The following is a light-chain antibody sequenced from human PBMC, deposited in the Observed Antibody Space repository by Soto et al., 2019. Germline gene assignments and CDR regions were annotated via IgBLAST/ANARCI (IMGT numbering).Light chain of an antibody. J-gene: IGLJ3*02. CDR3: VLYMRSGISV. CDR2: STN. CDR1: SGSVSTSYY. Sequence: QAVVTQEPSFSVSPGGTVTLTCGLSSGSVSTSYYPSWYQQTPGQAPRTLIYSTNTRSSGVPDRFSGSILGNKAALTITGAQADDESDYYCVLYMRSGISVFGGGTQQTVL. V-gene: IGLV8-61*01.